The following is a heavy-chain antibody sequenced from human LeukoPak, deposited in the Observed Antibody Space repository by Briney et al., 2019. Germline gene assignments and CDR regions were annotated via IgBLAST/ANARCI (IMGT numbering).Heavy chain of an antibody. CDR1: GGSISSYY. CDR3: ARARLRSWFDP. CDR2: IYYSGST. V-gene: IGHV4-59*01. J-gene: IGHJ5*02. Sequence: SETLSLTCTVSGGSISSYYWSWIRQPPGKGLEWIGYIYYSGSTNYNPSLKSRVTISVDTSKNQFSLKLSSVTAADTAVYYCARARLRSWFDPWGQGTLVTVSS. D-gene: IGHD5/OR15-5a*01.